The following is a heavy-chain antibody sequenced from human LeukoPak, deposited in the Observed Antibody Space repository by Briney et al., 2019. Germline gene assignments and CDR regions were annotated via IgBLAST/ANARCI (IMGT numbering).Heavy chain of an antibody. V-gene: IGHV3-23*01. CDR1: GFTFSSYS. CDR2: ISGSGGST. CDR3: AKREITTIFGY. D-gene: IGHD3-22*01. J-gene: IGHJ4*02. Sequence: PGGSLRLSCAASGFTFSSYSLNWVRQAPGKGLEWVSAISGSGGSTYYADSVKGRFTISRDNSKNTLYLQMNSLRAEDTAVYYCAKREITTIFGYWGQGTLVTVSS.